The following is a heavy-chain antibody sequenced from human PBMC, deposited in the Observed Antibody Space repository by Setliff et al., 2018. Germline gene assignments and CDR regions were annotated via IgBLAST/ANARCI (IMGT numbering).Heavy chain of an antibody. J-gene: IGHJ4*02. CDR1: GYTFTSYG. D-gene: IGHD3-9*01. V-gene: IGHV1-69*05. Sequence: SVKVSCKASGYTFTSYGISWVRQAPGQGLEWMGGIIPTFGTANYAQKFQGRVTITTDESTSTAYMELSSLRSEDTTVYYCARDEGNDILTGYYPRWGQGTLVTVSS. CDR3: ARDEGNDILTGYYPR. CDR2: IIPTFGTA.